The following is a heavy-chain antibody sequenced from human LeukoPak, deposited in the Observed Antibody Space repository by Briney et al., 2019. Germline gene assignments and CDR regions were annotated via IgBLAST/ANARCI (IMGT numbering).Heavy chain of an antibody. Sequence: PGGSLRLSCASSGFAFSDYAMHWVRQAPGKGLEWVAFIRYDGSQEYYGDSVKGRFTISRDNSENRLYLQMNSLKPDDTAAYYCAKVLPYSGSHHTLDYWGQGTLVTVSS. J-gene: IGHJ4*02. D-gene: IGHD1-26*01. CDR1: GFAFSDYA. V-gene: IGHV3-30*02. CDR2: IRYDGSQE. CDR3: AKVLPYSGSHHTLDY.